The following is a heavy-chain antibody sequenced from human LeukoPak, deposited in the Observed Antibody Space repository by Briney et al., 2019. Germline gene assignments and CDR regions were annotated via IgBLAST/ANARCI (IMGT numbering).Heavy chain of an antibody. CDR2: IYSGGRT. V-gene: IGHV3-53*01. Sequence: GGSLRLSCAASGFTVSSNYMSWVRQAPEKGLEWVSIIYSGGRTYYADSVKGRFTISRDNSKNTLYLQMNSLRAEDTAVYYCARVDSSSPDWYFDLWGRVTLVTVSS. D-gene: IGHD6-6*01. CDR1: GFTVSSNY. CDR3: ARVDSSSPDWYFDL. J-gene: IGHJ2*01.